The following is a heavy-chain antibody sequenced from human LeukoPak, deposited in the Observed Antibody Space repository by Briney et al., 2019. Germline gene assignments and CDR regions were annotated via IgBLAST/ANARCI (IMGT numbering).Heavy chain of an antibody. D-gene: IGHD3-3*01. J-gene: IGHJ5*02. CDR3: ARVEESASFDP. Sequence: SETLSLTCAVYGGSFSGYYWSWIRQPPGKGLEWIGEINHSGSTNYNPSLKSRVTISVDTSKNQFSLKLSSVTAADTAVYYCARVEESASFDPWGQGTLVTVSS. CDR1: GGSFSGYY. V-gene: IGHV4-34*01. CDR2: INHSGST.